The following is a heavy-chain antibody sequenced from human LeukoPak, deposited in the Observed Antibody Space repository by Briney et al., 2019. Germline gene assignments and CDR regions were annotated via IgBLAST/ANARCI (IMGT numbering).Heavy chain of an antibody. V-gene: IGHV4-61*02. CDR1: GGSISSGSYY. CDR3: ATQTGSGLFILP. CDR2: IYTSGST. Sequence: PSETLSLTCTVSGGSISSGSYYWSWIRQPAGKGLEWIGRIYTSGSTNYNPSLKSRVTISVDTSKNQFSLRLTSVTAADTAVYYCATQTGSGLFILPGGQGTLVTVSS. D-gene: IGHD3/OR15-3a*01. J-gene: IGHJ4*02.